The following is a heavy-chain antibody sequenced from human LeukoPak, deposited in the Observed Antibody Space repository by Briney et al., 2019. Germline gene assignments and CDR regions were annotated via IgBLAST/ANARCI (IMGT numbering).Heavy chain of an antibody. CDR2: ISYDGSNK. V-gene: IGHV3-30*04. J-gene: IGHJ4*02. D-gene: IGHD3-22*01. CDR3: ARDLAQWLPPVMGY. CDR1: GFTFSSYA. Sequence: PGGSLRLSCAAFGFTFSSYAMHWVRQAPGKGLEWVAVISYDGSNKYYADSVKGRFTISRDNSKNTLYLQMNSLRAEDTAVYYCARDLAQWLPPVMGYWGQGTLVTVSS.